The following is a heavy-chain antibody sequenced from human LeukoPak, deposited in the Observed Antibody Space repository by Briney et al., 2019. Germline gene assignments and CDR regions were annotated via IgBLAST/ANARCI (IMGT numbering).Heavy chain of an antibody. V-gene: IGHV3-23*01. D-gene: IGHD6-13*01. CDR1: GFTFSTYA. Sequence: GGSLRLSCAASGFTFSTYAMSWVRQAPGKGLEWVSAISGSGGSTYYADSVKGRFTVSRDNSKNTLYLQMNSLRAEDTAVYYCAKGSWQQLVWNGGAFDIWGQGTMVTVSS. J-gene: IGHJ3*02. CDR2: ISGSGGST. CDR3: AKGSWQQLVWNGGAFDI.